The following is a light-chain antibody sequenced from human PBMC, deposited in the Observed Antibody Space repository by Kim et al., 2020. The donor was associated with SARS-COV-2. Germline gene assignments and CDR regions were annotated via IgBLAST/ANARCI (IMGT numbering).Light chain of an antibody. V-gene: IGKV4-1*01. J-gene: IGKJ2*01. CDR1: QSIFYSSNNKNY. CDR2: WAS. CDR3: QQYYSSPLT. Sequence: RAIINCRSSQSIFYSSNNKNYLAWYQQKPGQPPKLLIYWASIRESGVPDRFSGSGSGTDFTLTISSLQAEDVAVYYCQQYYSSPLTFGQGTKLEI.